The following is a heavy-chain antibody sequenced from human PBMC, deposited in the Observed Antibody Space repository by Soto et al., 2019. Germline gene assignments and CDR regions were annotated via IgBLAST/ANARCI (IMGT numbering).Heavy chain of an antibody. Sequence: SVKVSLPASGYSYSDYHRRCVRQAPGQGLEWLGRINPKSGGTSTAQKFQGWVTMTTDTSISTASMELTRLTSDDTAIYYCARGDSTDCSNGLCYFFYNHDPDVWGQGTTVTVSS. V-gene: IGHV1-2*04. CDR1: GYSYSDYH. CDR2: INPKSGGT. CDR3: ARGDSTDCSNGLCYFFYNHDPDV. J-gene: IGHJ6*02. D-gene: IGHD2-8*01.